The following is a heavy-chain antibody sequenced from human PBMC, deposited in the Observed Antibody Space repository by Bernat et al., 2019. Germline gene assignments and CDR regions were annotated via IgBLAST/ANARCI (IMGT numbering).Heavy chain of an antibody. J-gene: IGHJ5*02. CDR1: GYSISSGYY. V-gene: IGHV4-38-2*01. CDR2: IYHSGST. D-gene: IGHD3-3*01. CDR3: ARARYYDFWSGYLDNWFDP. Sequence: QVQLQESVPGLVKPSETLSLTCAVSGYSISSGYYWGWIRQPPGKGLEWIGSIYHSGSTYYNPSLKSRVTISVDTSKNQFSLKLSSVTAADTAVYYCARARYYDFWSGYLDNWFDPWGQGTLVTVSS.